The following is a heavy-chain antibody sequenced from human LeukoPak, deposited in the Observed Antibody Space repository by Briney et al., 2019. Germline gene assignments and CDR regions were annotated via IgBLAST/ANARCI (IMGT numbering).Heavy chain of an antibody. J-gene: IGHJ4*02. CDR3: ARNQAVEYGSGSYSPPYYFDY. CDR1: GGSISSYY. Sequence: SETLSLTCTVSGGSISSYYWSWIRQPPGKGLEWIGYIYYGGSTNYNPSLKSRVTISVDTSKNQFSLKLSSVTAADTAVYYCARNQAVEYGSGSYSPPYYFDYWGQGTLVTVSS. D-gene: IGHD3-10*01. V-gene: IGHV4-59*08. CDR2: IYYGGST.